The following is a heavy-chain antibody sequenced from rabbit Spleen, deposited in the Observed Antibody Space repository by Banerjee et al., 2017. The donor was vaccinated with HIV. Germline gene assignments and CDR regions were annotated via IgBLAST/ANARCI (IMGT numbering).Heavy chain of an antibody. CDR2: IDTGSSGFT. D-gene: IGHD7-1*01. CDR3: ARNGDTTGDGGDL. CDR1: GVSFSSSSY. Sequence: QSLEESGGDLVKPGASLTLTCTASGVSFSSSSYMCWVRQAPGKGLEWIACIDTGSSGFTYFATWAKGRFTCSKTSSTTVTLQMTRLTAADTATYFCARNGDTTGDGGDLWGQGTLVTVS. V-gene: IGHV1S40*01. J-gene: IGHJ3*01.